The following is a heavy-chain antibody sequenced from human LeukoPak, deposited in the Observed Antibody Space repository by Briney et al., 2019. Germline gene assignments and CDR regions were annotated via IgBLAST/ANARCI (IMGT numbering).Heavy chain of an antibody. Sequence: ASVKVSCKASGYTFTSYYMHWVRQAPGQGLEWMGIINPSGGSTSYAQKFQGRVTMTRDTSTSTVYMELSSLRSEDTAVYYCARDLMVYAIPSWSDPWGQGTLVTVSS. D-gene: IGHD2-8*01. J-gene: IGHJ5*02. CDR1: GYTFTSYY. CDR2: INPSGGST. V-gene: IGHV1-46*01. CDR3: ARDLMVYAIPSWSDP.